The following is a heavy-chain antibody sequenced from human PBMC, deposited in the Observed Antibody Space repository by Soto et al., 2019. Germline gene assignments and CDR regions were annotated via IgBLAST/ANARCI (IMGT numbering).Heavy chain of an antibody. CDR2: ISFDGSNK. CDR1: GFTFSNYG. J-gene: IGHJ4*02. D-gene: IGHD3-22*01. V-gene: IGHV3-30*18. CDR3: AKDVYSSGLTYFDY. Sequence: QVQLVESGGGVVQPGRSLRLSCAASGFTFSNYGMHWVRQAPGKGLEWVTVISFDGSNKFYADSVRGRFTISRDNSKNTLSLQMNSLRAEDTAVYYCAKDVYSSGLTYFDYWGQGTLVTVSS.